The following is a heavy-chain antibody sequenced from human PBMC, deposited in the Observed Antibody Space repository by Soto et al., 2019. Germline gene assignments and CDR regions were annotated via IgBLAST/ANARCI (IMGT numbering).Heavy chain of an antibody. CDR1: GFFFNNYD. CDR3: ARAYTGQLPRRGDYYYALDV. D-gene: IGHD2-2*01. Sequence: QLVESGGGLTQAGGSLRLSCVGSGFFFNNYDMHWVRQVRGKGLEWVSAIGAADDPYYSVSVKGRFIVSRDNAQKSLYLKMNTLGAANTALFFCARAYTGQLPRRGDYYYALDVWGRGTTVTVSS. CDR2: IGAADDP. V-gene: IGHV3-13*05. J-gene: IGHJ6*02.